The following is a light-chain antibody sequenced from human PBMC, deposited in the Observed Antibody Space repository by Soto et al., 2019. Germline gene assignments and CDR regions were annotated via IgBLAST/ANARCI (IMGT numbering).Light chain of an antibody. CDR3: AAWDDNLNSYV. CDR2: STD. V-gene: IGLV1-44*01. CDR1: NSNVGIYT. Sequence: QSVLTQPPSASGTPGQRVTISCSGINSNVGIYTANWYQHLPGMAPKLLIHSTDQRPSGVPDRFSGSKPGTSASLAISGLQSDDEADYCCAAWDDNLNSYVFGTGTKVTV. J-gene: IGLJ1*01.